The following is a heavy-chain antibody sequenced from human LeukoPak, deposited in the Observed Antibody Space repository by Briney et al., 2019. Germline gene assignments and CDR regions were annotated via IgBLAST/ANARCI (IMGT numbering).Heavy chain of an antibody. J-gene: IGHJ4*02. V-gene: IGHV6-1*01. CDR3: ARGAMRTGFDS. CDR1: GDSVSSSSNV. D-gene: IGHD1-1*01. Sequence: SQTLSLTCAISGDSVSSSSNVWNWIRQSPSRGLEWLGGTYYGSKWNNDYAASVKSRITVNPDTSKNQFSLQLNSVTPEDTAVYYCARGAMRTGFDSWGQGTLVTVSA. CDR2: TYYGSKWNN.